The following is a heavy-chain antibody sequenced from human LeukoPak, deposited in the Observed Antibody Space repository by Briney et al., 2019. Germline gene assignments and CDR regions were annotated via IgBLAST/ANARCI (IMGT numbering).Heavy chain of an antibody. V-gene: IGHV5-51*01. J-gene: IGHJ4*02. Sequence: GESLSISCKASGYNFITYSIGWVRQMPGKGLDFMGIIFPRDSDVRYSPSFQGQVTISADTSTSTVYLQWSSLKASDTAMYYCATTGAASDFWGQGTQVTVSS. CDR1: GYNFITYS. D-gene: IGHD6-19*01. CDR3: ATTGAASDF. CDR2: IFPRDSDV.